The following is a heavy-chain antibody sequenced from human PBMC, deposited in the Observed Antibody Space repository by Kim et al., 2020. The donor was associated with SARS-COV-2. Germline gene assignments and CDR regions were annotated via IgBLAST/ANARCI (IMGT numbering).Heavy chain of an antibody. Sequence: GGSLRLSCEASGFSFNRQAMAWVRQAPGKGLEWVSGLGGSVENTYYADSVKGRFTISRDSSTNTLYLQVSSLRVEDTAIYYCAKLKTMLQGVNYFDSWGQGTLVTVSA. D-gene: IGHD3-10*01. CDR2: LGGSVENT. V-gene: IGHV3-23*01. CDR1: GFSFNRQA. CDR3: AKLKTMLQGVNYFDS. J-gene: IGHJ4*02.